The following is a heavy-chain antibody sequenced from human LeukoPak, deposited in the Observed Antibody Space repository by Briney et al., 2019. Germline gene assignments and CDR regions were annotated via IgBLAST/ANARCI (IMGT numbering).Heavy chain of an antibody. Sequence: GGSLRLSCAVSGFTFSDTYMTWIRQAPGKGLESLSYISPSGTDISYADSVKGRFTISRDNSKNTLYMQMNSLRADDTAIYYCTNQYSKVGSTPDYWGQGTLVTVSS. D-gene: IGHD1-26*01. CDR3: TNQYSKVGSTPDY. J-gene: IGHJ4*02. CDR1: GFTFSDTY. V-gene: IGHV3-11*01. CDR2: ISPSGTDI.